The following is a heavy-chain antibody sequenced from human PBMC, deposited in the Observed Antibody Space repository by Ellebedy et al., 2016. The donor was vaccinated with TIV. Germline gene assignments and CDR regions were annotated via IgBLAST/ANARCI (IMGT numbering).Heavy chain of an antibody. Sequence: GESLKISXAASGFPFRDHYMSWIRQTQGKRMESVAYIDNRGRPLWYADSVKGRFTISRDDARNALYLQMNSLRAEDTAIYYCARDPDTASKVDYWGQGALVTVSS. CDR3: ARDPDTASKVDY. V-gene: IGHV3-11*01. CDR1: GFPFRDHY. CDR2: IDNRGRPL. J-gene: IGHJ4*02. D-gene: IGHD2-2*02.